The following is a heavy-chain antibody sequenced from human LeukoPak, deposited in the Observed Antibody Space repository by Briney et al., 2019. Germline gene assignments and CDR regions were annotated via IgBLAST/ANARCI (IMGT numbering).Heavy chain of an antibody. D-gene: IGHD6-19*01. CDR3: ARDLLFHSSGYYYGMDV. J-gene: IGHJ6*02. CDR1: GYTFTGYY. CDR2: INPNSGGT. V-gene: IGHV1-2*02. Sequence: ASVKVSCKASGYTFTGYYMHWVRQAPGQGLEWMGWINPNSGGTNYAQKFQGRVTMTRDTSISTAYMELSRLRSDDTAVYYCARDLLFHSSGYYYGMDVWGQGTTVTVSS.